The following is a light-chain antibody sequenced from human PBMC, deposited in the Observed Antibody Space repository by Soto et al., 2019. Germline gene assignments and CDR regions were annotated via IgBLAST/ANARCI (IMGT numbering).Light chain of an antibody. J-gene: IGLJ1*01. CDR1: SSDVGGYNY. CDR2: DVS. V-gene: IGLV2-14*01. CDR3: SSYTSSFYV. Sequence: QSALTQPASVSGSPGQSITISCTGTSSDVGGYNYVSWYQQHPDKAPKLMIYDVSNRPSGVSNRFSGSKSGNTASLTISGLQAEDEADYYCSSYTSSFYVFGTGTKVTVL.